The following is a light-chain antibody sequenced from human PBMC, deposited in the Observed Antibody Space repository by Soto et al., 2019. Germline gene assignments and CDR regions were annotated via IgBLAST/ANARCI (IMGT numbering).Light chain of an antibody. V-gene: IGLV1-47*02. CDR3: SAWDDSLSVWV. Sequence: QSVLTQPPSASGTPGQRVTISCSGSSSNIGRGYVYWYQQLPGTAPKLLIYTNNQRASGVPDRFSGSKSGTSASLAISGLRSEDEAEYFCSAWDDSLSVWVFGGGTKVTVL. CDR1: SSNIGRGY. J-gene: IGLJ3*02. CDR2: TNN.